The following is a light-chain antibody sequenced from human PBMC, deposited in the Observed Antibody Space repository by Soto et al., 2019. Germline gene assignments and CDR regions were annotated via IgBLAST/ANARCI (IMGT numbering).Light chain of an antibody. Sequence: QSVLTQPPSVSGAPGQRVTISCTGSSSNIGAGYDVHWYQQLPGRAPKLLIYGNTNRPSGVPDRFFGSKSGTSASLAITGLQAEDEADYYCLSFDSSLSVVFGRGTKVTVL. CDR2: GNT. V-gene: IGLV1-40*01. CDR3: LSFDSSLSVV. J-gene: IGLJ2*01. CDR1: SSNIGAGYD.